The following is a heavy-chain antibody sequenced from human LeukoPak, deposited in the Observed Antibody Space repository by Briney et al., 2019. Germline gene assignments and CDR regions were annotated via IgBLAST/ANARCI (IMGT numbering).Heavy chain of an antibody. CDR1: RASINNYH. V-gene: IGHV4-59*01. D-gene: IGHD6-13*01. CDR2: ISDSGSN. J-gene: IGHJ4*02. Sequence: SETLSLACTVSRASINNYHWSWIRQPPGKGLEWIGTISDSGSNNYNTSLKSRVFLSDDTSNNYLSLNLTSVTVADTAVYYCARHSRRLGAAGTLDSWGLGTLVVVS. CDR3: ARHSRRLGAAGTLDS.